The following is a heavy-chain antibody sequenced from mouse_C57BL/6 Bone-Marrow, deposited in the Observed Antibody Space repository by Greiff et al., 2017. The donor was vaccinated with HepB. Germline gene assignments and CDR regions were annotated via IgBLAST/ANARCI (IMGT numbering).Heavy chain of an antibody. J-gene: IGHJ3*01. V-gene: IGHV3-6*01. Sequence: EVKLVESGPGLVKPSQSLSLTCSVTGYSITSGYYWNWIRQFPGNKLEWMGYISYDGSNNYNPSLKNRISITRDTSKNQFFLKLNSVTTEDTATYYCARDETMVTPWFAYWGQGTLVTVSA. CDR1: GYSITSGYY. CDR3: ARDETMVTPWFAY. CDR2: ISYDGSN. D-gene: IGHD2-2*01.